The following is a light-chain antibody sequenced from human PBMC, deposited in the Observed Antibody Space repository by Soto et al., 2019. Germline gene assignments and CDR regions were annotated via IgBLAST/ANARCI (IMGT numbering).Light chain of an antibody. CDR2: DVN. V-gene: IGLV2-14*03. CDR1: SSDFGGYNY. Sequence: QSVLTQPASVSGSSGQSIPISCSGSSSDFGGYNYVSWYQHHPGIAPKLILYDVNYRPSGVSNRFSGSKSGNTASLTISGLQAEDEADYFCSSYTGTSTLYVFGSGTKVTVL. CDR3: SSYTGTSTLYV. J-gene: IGLJ1*01.